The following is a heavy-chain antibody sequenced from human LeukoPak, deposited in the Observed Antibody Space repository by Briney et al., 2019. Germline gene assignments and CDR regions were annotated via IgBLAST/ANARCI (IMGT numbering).Heavy chain of an antibody. CDR3: ASPAFGY. CDR1: GFTFSSYA. Sequence: GRSLRLSCAASGFTFSSYAMHWVRQAPGKGLEWVAVISYDGSNKYYADSVKGRFTISRDNSKNTLYLQMNSLRAEDTAVYYCASPAFGYWGQGTLVTVSS. J-gene: IGHJ4*02. CDR2: ISYDGSNK. V-gene: IGHV3-30-3*01.